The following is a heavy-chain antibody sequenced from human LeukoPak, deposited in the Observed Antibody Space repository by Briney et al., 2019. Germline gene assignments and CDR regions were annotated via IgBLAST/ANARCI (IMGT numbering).Heavy chain of an antibody. CDR1: GFTFSSYA. CDR3: AKYVLSTGPPWIRAFDI. Sequence: PGGSLRLSCAASGFTFSSYAMSWVRQAPGKGLEWVSAISGSGGSTYYADSVKGRFTMSRDNSRDTLFLQMSSLRAEDTALYYCAKYVLSTGPPWIRAFDIWGQGTMVTVSS. J-gene: IGHJ3*02. D-gene: IGHD1-1*01. V-gene: IGHV3-23*01. CDR2: ISGSGGST.